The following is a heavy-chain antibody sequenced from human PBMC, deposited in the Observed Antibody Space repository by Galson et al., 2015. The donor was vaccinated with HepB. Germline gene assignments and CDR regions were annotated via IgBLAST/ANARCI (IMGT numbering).Heavy chain of an antibody. CDR2: ISAYNGNT. D-gene: IGHD3-3*01. Sequence: SVKVSCKASGYTFTSYGISWVRQAPGQGLEWMGWISAYNGNTNYAQKLQGRVTMTTGTSTSTAYMELRSLRSDDTAVYYCARDKARDFWSGYSSHAFDIWGQGTMVTVSS. CDR1: GYTFTSYG. V-gene: IGHV1-18*01. CDR3: ARDKARDFWSGYSSHAFDI. J-gene: IGHJ3*02.